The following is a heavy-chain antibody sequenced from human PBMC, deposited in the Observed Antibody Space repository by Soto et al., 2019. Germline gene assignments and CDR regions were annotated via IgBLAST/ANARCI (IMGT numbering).Heavy chain of an antibody. D-gene: IGHD5-18*01. CDR3: ARVAGGIQLWTYNFDS. V-gene: IGHV1-18*01. CDR2: LSAYNGNT. CDR1: GYTFTSYG. J-gene: IGHJ4*02. Sequence: QVQLVQSGAEVKKPGASVKVSCKASGYTFTSYGINWVRQAPGQGLAWMGWLSAYNGNTNYAQKLQGRGTMTPDTSTSTAYMELRSLRSDDTAVYYCARVAGGIQLWTYNFDSWGQGTQVTFSS.